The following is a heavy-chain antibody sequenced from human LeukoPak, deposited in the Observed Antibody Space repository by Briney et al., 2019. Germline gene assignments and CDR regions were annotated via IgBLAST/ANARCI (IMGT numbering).Heavy chain of an antibody. Sequence: GGSLRLSCAASGFIFTNYFMSWVRQAPGKGLEWVASIKHDGSEKYYVDSVRGRFTISRDNTMNSLYLQMSSLRAEDTAVYYCATDRGWRTSGYYLYYFEYWGQGTLVTFS. CDR2: IKHDGSEK. V-gene: IGHV3-7*01. CDR1: GFIFTNYF. J-gene: IGHJ4*02. D-gene: IGHD3-3*01. CDR3: ATDRGWRTSGYYLYYFEY.